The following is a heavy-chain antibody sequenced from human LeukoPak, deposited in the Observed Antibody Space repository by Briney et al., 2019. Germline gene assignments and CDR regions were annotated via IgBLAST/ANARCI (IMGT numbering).Heavy chain of an antibody. CDR2: INHSGST. V-gene: IGHV4-34*01. Sequence: SETLSLTCAVYGGSFSGYYWSWIRQPPGKGLEWIGEINHSGSTNYDPSLKSRVTISVDTSKNQFSLKLSSVTAADTAVYYCARRGAPFDPWGQGTLVTVSS. CDR1: GGSFSGYY. J-gene: IGHJ5*02. D-gene: IGHD4/OR15-4a*01. CDR3: ARRGAPFDP.